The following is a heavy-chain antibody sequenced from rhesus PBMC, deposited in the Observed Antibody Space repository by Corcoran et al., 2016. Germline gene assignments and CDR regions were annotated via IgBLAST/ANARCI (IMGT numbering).Heavy chain of an antibody. V-gene: IGHV4-173*01. CDR2: SSGGGGST. D-gene: IGHD4-17*01. CDR1: GGSISRNY. Sequence: QVQLQESGPGLVKPSETLSLTCAVSGGSISRNYWSWIRPPPRKGLEWIGRSSGGGGSTDDNPSLKSRVTISTDTSKNQFSLRVSSVTAADTAVYYCARDRVKGGGFDYWGQGVLVTVSS. J-gene: IGHJ4*01. CDR3: ARDRVKGGGFDY.